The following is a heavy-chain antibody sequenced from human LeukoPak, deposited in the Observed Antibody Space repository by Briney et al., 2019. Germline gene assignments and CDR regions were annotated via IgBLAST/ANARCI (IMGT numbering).Heavy chain of an antibody. J-gene: IGHJ6*03. D-gene: IGHD6-6*01. CDR3: ARGRVAARLRGYYYYYYMDV. CDR1: GYSENFYG. CDR2: ISAQHGQT. Sequence: ASVKVSCKTSGYSENFYGITWVRQVAGQGLEWMGWISAQHGQTEYAPNSQDRVTMTTDTYTNTAYMELRSLRSDDTAVYYCARGRVAARLRGYYYYYYMDVWGKGTTVTVSS. V-gene: IGHV1-18*01.